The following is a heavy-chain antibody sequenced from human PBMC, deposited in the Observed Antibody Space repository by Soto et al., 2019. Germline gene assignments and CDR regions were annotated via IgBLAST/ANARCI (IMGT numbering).Heavy chain of an antibody. CDR1: GFTVSNNY. CDR2: IQGGGSI. D-gene: IGHD3-10*01. J-gene: IGHJ4*02. CDR3: ARGEGSGSNALGD. V-gene: IGHV3-66*01. Sequence: EVLLDESGGGFVQPGGSLRLSCAASGFTVSNNYMTWVLQAPGKGLEWVSVIQGGGSISYADSVMDRFTISRDSSKNTVFLDMNSLRPEDTAVYFCARGEGSGSNALGDWGQGTLVTVSS.